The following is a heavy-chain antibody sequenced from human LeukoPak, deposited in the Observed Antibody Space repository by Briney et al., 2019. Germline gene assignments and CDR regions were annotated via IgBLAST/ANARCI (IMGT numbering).Heavy chain of an antibody. V-gene: IGHV3-21*01. CDR3: ARARPYCSSTSCLDY. CDR1: GFTFSSYS. D-gene: IGHD2-2*01. Sequence: PGGSLRLSCAASGFTFSSYSMNWVRQAPGKGLEWVSSISSSSSYIYYADSVKGRFTIARDNAKNSLYLQMNSLRAEDTAVYYCARARPYCSSTSCLDYWGQGTLVTVSS. J-gene: IGHJ4*02. CDR2: ISSSSSYI.